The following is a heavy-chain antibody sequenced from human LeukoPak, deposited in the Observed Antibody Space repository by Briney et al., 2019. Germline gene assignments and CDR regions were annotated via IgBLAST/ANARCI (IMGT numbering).Heavy chain of an antibody. V-gene: IGHV3-30*02. D-gene: IGHD6-13*01. CDR2: IRSDGSNK. J-gene: IGHJ4*02. CDR3: AREGITAAADY. Sequence: PGGSLRLSCAASGFTFSNAWMSWVRQAPGKGLEWVAFIRSDGSNKYYADSVKGRFTISRDNSKNMLYLQMNSLRAEDTAVYYCAREGITAAADYWGQGTLVTVSS. CDR1: GFTFSNAW.